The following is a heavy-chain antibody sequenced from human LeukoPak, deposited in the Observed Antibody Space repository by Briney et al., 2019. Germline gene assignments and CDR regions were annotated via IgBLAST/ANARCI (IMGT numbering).Heavy chain of an antibody. V-gene: IGHV1-2*02. CDR2: INPNSGGT. CDR3: ARDGVSGSYYEGGAFDI. CDR1: GYTFTGYY. Sequence: ASVKVSCKASGYTFTGYYMHWVRQAPGQGLEWMGWINPNSGGTNYAQKFQGRVTMTRDTSISTAYMELSRLRSDDTAVYYCARDGVSGSYYEGGAFDIWSQGTMVTVSS. J-gene: IGHJ3*02. D-gene: IGHD1-26*01.